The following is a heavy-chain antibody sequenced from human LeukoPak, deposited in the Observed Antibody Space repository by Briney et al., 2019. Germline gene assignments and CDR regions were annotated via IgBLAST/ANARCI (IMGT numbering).Heavy chain of an antibody. D-gene: IGHD3-16*01. CDR2: INHSGST. Sequence: SETLSLTCAVYGGSFSGYYWSWIRQPPGKGLEWIGEINHSGSTNYNPSLKSRVTISVDTSKNQFSLKLSSVTAADTAVYYCARGAGGFNYWGQGTLVTVSS. J-gene: IGHJ4*02. CDR3: ARGAGGFNY. V-gene: IGHV4-34*01. CDR1: GGSFSGYY.